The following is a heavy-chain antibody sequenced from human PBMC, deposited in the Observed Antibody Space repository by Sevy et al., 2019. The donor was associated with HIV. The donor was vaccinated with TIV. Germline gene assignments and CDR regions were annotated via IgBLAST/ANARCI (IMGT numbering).Heavy chain of an antibody. CDR3: AGGSDILTGYIPTYDY. Sequence: ASVKVSCKASGGTFSSYAISWVRQAPGQGLEWMGGIIPIFGTANYAQKFQGRVTITADESTSTAYMELSSLRSEDTAVYYCAGGSDILTGYIPTYDYWGQGTLVTVSS. J-gene: IGHJ4*02. D-gene: IGHD3-9*01. CDR1: GGTFSSYA. CDR2: IIPIFGTA. V-gene: IGHV1-69*13.